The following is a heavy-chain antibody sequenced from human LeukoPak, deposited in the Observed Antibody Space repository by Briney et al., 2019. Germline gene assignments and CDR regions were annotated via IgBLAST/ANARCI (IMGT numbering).Heavy chain of an antibody. CDR2: ISYDGSNK. J-gene: IGHJ1*01. CDR1: GFTFSSYA. Sequence: GGSLRLSCAASGFTFSSYAMHWVRQAPGKGLEWVAVISYDGSNKYYADSVKSRFTTSRDNAKNSLDLQMNSLKVEDTAVYYCATPAPGPGAEYSLYSGQGTLVIASS. CDR3: ATPAPGPGAEYSLY. D-gene: IGHD6-13*01. V-gene: IGHV3-30-3*01.